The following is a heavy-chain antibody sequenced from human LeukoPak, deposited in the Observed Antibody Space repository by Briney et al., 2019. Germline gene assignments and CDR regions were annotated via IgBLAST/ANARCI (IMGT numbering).Heavy chain of an antibody. CDR3: ARRLTTVTTHYYYYYGMDV. D-gene: IGHD4-17*01. J-gene: IGHJ6*04. Sequence: PSETLSLTCAVYGGSFSGYYWSWIRQPPGKGLEWIGEINHSGSTNYNPSLKSRVTISVDTSKNQFSLELSSVTAADTAVYYCARRLTTVTTHYYYYYGMDVWGEGSTVTVSS. CDR1: GGSFSGYY. V-gene: IGHV4-34*01. CDR2: INHSGST.